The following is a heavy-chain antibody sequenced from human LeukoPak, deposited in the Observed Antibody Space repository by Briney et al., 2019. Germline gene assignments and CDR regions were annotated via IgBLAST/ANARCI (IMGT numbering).Heavy chain of an antibody. V-gene: IGHV4-39*01. J-gene: IGHJ6*03. CDR3: ARAPRGKIGTYYMDL. CDR1: GGSISSSSYY. CDR2: MYYSGST. Sequence: SETLSLTCTVSGGSISSSSYYWGWIRQPPGKGLEWIGSMYYSGSTYYNPSLKSRVTISGDTSKNQFSLKLSSVTAADTAVYYCARAPRGKIGTYYMDLWGKGTTVTISS. D-gene: IGHD1-1*01.